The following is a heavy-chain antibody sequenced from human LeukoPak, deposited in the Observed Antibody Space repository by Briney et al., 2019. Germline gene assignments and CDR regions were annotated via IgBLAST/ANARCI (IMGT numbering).Heavy chain of an antibody. D-gene: IGHD2-2*01. Sequence: ASETLSLTCTVSGGFISSYYWSWIRQPPGKGLEWIGYIYYSGSTNYNPSLKSRVTISVDTSKNQFSLKLSSVTAADTAVYYCARQYLGYFDLWGRGTLVTVSS. CDR1: GGFISSYY. CDR2: IYYSGST. V-gene: IGHV4-59*01. J-gene: IGHJ2*01. CDR3: ARQYLGYFDL.